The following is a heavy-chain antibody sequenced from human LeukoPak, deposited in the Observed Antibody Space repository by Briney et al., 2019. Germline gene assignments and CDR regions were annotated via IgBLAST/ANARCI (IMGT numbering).Heavy chain of an antibody. Sequence: GGSLRLSCAASGFTFDDYAMHWVRQAPGKGLEWVSGISWNSGSIGYADSVKGRFTISRDNAKNSLYLQMNSLRAEDTALYYCAKVSYDSSGCFDYWGQGTLVTVSS. CDR3: AKVSYDSSGCFDY. J-gene: IGHJ4*02. CDR2: ISWNSGSI. D-gene: IGHD3-22*01. CDR1: GFTFDDYA. V-gene: IGHV3-9*01.